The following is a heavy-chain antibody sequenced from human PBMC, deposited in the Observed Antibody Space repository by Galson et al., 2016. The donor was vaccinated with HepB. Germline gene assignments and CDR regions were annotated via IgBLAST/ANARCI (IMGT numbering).Heavy chain of an antibody. CDR2: ISSSGDAV. J-gene: IGHJ4*02. D-gene: IGHD3-16*01. CDR3: ARDLGVHAGNY. Sequence: SLRLSCAPFGFTFSSFSMHWVRQAPGKGLEWLSYISSSGDAVYYADSVRGRFTISRDNVKNSLFLQMNSLRVEDTAVYYCARDLGVHAGNYWGQGTLVSVSS. V-gene: IGHV3-48*01. CDR1: GFTFSSFS.